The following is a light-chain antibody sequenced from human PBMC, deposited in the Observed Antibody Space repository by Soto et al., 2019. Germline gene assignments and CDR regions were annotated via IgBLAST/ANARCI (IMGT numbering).Light chain of an antibody. CDR1: SSDVGGYNY. J-gene: IGLJ2*01. V-gene: IGLV2-14*01. CDR3: GSYSSWTTLV. Sequence: QSVLTQPASVSGSPGQSITISCTGTSSDVGGYNYVSWYQHHPGKAPKLMIYEVSNRPSGVSNRFSGSKSGNTASLTISGLQAEDEADYYCGSYSSWTTLVFGGGTKVTVL. CDR2: EVS.